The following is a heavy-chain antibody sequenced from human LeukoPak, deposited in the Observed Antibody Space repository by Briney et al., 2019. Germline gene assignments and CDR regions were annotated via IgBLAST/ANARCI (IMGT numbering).Heavy chain of an antibody. CDR3: ARGPYDFGSLLDYYYYYMDV. CDR2: IYTSGST. V-gene: IGHV4-61*02. CDR1: GGSISSGSYY. J-gene: IGHJ6*03. Sequence: SQTLSLTCTVSGGSISSGSYYWSWIRQPAGKGLEWIGRIYTSGSTNYNPSLKSRVTISVDTSKNQFSLKLSSVTAADTAVYYCARGPYDFGSLLDYYYYYMDVWGKGTTVTVSS. D-gene: IGHD3-3*01.